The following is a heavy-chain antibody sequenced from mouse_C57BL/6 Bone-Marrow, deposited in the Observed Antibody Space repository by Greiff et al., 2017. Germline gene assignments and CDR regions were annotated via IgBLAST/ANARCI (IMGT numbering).Heavy chain of an antibody. CDR1: GYSITSDY. V-gene: IGHV3-8*01. Sequence: DVKLQESGPGLAKPSQTLSLTCSVTGYSITSDYWNWIRKFPGNKLEYMGYISYSGSTYYNPSLKSRNSISRDTSKNQYYLQLNSVTTEDTATYYSAKYDTVVAPYAMDYWGQGTSVTVSS. D-gene: IGHD1-1*01. CDR2: ISYSGST. J-gene: IGHJ4*01. CDR3: AKYDTVVAPYAMDY.